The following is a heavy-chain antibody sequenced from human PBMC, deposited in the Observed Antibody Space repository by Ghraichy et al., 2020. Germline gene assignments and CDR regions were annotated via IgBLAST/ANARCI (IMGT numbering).Heavy chain of an antibody. CDR2: ISYDGSNK. D-gene: IGHD6-25*01. Sequence: GGSLRLSCAASGFTFSSYGMHWVRQAPGKGLEWVAVISYDGSNKYYADSVKGRFTISRDNSKNTLYLQMNSLRAEDTAVYYCAKSLGYSSGGGPADYWGQGTLVTVSS. V-gene: IGHV3-30*18. J-gene: IGHJ4*02. CDR3: AKSLGYSSGGGPADY. CDR1: GFTFSSYG.